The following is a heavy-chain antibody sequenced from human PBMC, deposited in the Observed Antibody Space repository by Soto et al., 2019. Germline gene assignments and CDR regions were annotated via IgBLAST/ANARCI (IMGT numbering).Heavy chain of an antibody. CDR2: IYHSGST. CDR3: ARDRAGSARGSFDY. J-gene: IGHJ4*02. Sequence: QVQLQESGPGLVEPSGSLSLTCAVPGGSFSSTNWGRSVRQPPGKGLEWISEIYHSGSTYYNPPLKSRVTISVDKSKNPFSLTLSSVTAAATAVYFCARDRAGSARGSFDYWGQGTLVTVSS. CDR1: GGSFSSTNW. V-gene: IGHV4-4*02. D-gene: IGHD2-15*01.